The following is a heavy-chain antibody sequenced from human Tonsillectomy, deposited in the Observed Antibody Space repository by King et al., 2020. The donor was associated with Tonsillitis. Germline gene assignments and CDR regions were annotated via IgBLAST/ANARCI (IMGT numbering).Heavy chain of an antibody. CDR2: IYYSGST. D-gene: IGHD6-13*01. CDR3: AKAGSSSWYLLY. CDR1: GGSISNYY. V-gene: IGHV4-59*01. J-gene: IGHJ4*02. Sequence: VQLQESGPGLVKPSETLSLTCTVSGGSISNYYWSWIRQPPGKGLEWIGYIYYSGSTNYNPSLRRRVTMSVDTSKNQFSLKLGSVTAADTAVYYCAKAGSSSWYLLYWGQGTLVTVSS.